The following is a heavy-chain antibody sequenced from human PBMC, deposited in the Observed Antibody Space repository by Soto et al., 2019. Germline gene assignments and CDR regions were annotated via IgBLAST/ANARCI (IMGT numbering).Heavy chain of an antibody. CDR3: ARDALSGGYYYYYGMDV. CDR1: GGSISSYY. D-gene: IGHD5-12*01. V-gene: IGHV4-59*01. CDR2: IYYSGST. J-gene: IGHJ6*02. Sequence: LSLTCTVSGGSISSYYCSWIRQPPGKGLEWIGYIYYSGSTNYNPSLKSRVTISVDTSKNQFSLKLSSVTAADTAVYYCARDALSGGYYYYYGMDVWGQGTTVTVSS.